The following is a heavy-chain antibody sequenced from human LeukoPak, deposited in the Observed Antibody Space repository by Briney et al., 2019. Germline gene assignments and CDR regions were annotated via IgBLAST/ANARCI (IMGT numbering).Heavy chain of an antibody. Sequence: GESLKISCKGSGYSFTNYWINWVRLVPGKGLEWMGIIYPGDSDTRYSPSFQGQVTISDDKSNSIAYLQWSSLKASDTAMYYCARRSSGFDYWGQGTLVTVSS. CDR3: ARRSSGFDY. CDR1: GYSFTNYW. CDR2: IYPGDSDT. D-gene: IGHD3-22*01. V-gene: IGHV5-51*01. J-gene: IGHJ4*02.